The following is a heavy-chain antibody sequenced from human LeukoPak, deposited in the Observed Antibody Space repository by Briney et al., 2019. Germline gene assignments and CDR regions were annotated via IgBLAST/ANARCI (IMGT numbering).Heavy chain of an antibody. J-gene: IGHJ4*02. CDR2: ISGNGDST. Sequence: GGSLRLSCAASGFTFSSYAMSWVRQAPGKGLEWVSGISGNGDSTYYGDSVQGRFTISRDNSKNTLYLQMNTLRAEDTSVCLCAIEKQRNFDYWGQGTLVTVSS. V-gene: IGHV3-23*01. CDR1: GFTFSSYA. CDR3: AIEKQRNFDY.